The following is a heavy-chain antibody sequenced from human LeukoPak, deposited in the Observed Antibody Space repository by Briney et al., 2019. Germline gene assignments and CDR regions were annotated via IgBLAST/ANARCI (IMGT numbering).Heavy chain of an antibody. D-gene: IGHD4-17*01. CDR1: GFTFSIYA. CDR3: ANLLTTVTTLDDY. J-gene: IGHJ4*02. V-gene: IGHV3-30*04. CDR2: ISYDGSNK. Sequence: PGRSLKLSCAASGFTFSIYAMHWVRQAPGKGLEWVAVISYDGSNKYYADSVKGRFTISRDNSKNTLYLQMNSLRAEDTAVYYCANLLTTVTTLDDYWGQGTLVTVPS.